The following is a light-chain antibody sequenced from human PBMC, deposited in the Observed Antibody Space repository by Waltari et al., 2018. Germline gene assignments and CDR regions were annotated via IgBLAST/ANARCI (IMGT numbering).Light chain of an antibody. CDR1: NLGSKS. Sequence: YVLTQPPSVSVAPGKTARITCGGYNLGSKSVHRYQQKPGQAPVLVIFDDNDRPSGISERLSGSNSGNTATLTISRVEAGDEADYYCQVWDSRSDHSVFGSGTTVTVL. V-gene: IGLV3-21*04. CDR2: DDN. CDR3: QVWDSRSDHSV. J-gene: IGLJ1*01.